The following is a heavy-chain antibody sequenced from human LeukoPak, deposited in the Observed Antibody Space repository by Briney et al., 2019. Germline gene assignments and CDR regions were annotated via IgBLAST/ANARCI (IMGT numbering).Heavy chain of an antibody. J-gene: IGHJ4*02. Sequence: SETLSLTCTVSGGSISSSSYYWGWIRQPPGKGLEWIGTIYYSGSTHYNPSLKSRVTMSVDTSKNQFSLKLSSVTAADTAVYYCARGRGEMELRFDYWGQGTLVTVSS. CDR1: GGSISSSSYY. D-gene: IGHD1-7*01. CDR3: ARGRGEMELRFDY. CDR2: IYYSGST. V-gene: IGHV4-39*07.